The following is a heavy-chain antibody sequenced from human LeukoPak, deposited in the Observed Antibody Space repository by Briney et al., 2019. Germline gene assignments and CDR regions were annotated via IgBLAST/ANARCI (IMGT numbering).Heavy chain of an antibody. CDR1: GFTLSTYT. D-gene: IGHD4-17*01. CDR3: GRDRSVVYGDYGVWFDA. J-gene: IGHJ5*02. V-gene: IGHV3-48*04. Sequence: GGSLRLSCTASGFTLSTYTMNWVRQAPGKGLEWVSYISSTSTTKYYADSVKGRFTISRDNSKNSLDLQMNRLTAEHTAVYYCGRDRSVVYGDYGVWFDAWGQGSLVTVSS. CDR2: ISSTSTTK.